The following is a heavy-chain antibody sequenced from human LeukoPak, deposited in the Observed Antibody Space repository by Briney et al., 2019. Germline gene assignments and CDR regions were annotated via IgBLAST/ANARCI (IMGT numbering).Heavy chain of an antibody. D-gene: IGHD6-13*01. CDR2: IYYSGST. J-gene: IGHJ4*02. V-gene: IGHV4-59*08. CDR1: GGSISSYY. CDR3: ASGIAAAGTWPFDY. Sequence: SETLSLTCTVSGGSISSYYWSWIRQPPGKGLEWIGYIYYSGSTNYNPSLKSRVTISVDTSKNQFSLKLSSVTAADTAVYYCASGIAAAGTWPFDYWGQGTLVTVSS.